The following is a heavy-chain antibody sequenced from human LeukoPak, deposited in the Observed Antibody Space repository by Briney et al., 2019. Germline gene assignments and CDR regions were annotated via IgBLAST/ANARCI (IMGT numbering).Heavy chain of an antibody. CDR3: AKHQVVVVPAAIRDAFDI. D-gene: IGHD2-2*01. CDR2: IKSDGSRT. Sequence: PGGSLRLSCAASGFTFSNYWMHWVRQAPGKGLVWVSRIKSDGSRTDYADFVKGRFTISRDNAKNTLYLQMNSLRAEDTAVYYCAKHQVVVVPAAIRDAFDIWGQGTMVTVSS. CDR1: GFTFSNYW. J-gene: IGHJ3*02. V-gene: IGHV3-74*01.